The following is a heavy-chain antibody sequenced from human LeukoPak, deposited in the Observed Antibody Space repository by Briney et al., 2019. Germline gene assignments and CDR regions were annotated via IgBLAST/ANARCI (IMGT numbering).Heavy chain of an antibody. Sequence: ASVKVSCKASGYTFTAYDINWVRQATGQGLEWMGLVNPNSGNTDYAQKFQGRVTMTRNTSISTAYMELSGLTSEDTAVYFCARPGAAAGFGYWGQGTLITVSS. CDR1: GYTFTAYD. CDR2: VNPNSGNT. J-gene: IGHJ4*02. D-gene: IGHD6-13*01. CDR3: ARPGAAAGFGY. V-gene: IGHV1-8*01.